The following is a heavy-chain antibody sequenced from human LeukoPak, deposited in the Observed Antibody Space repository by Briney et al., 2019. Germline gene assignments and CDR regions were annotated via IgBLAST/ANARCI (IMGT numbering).Heavy chain of an antibody. Sequence: GGSLRLSCAASGFTVSSNYMSWVRQAPGKGLEWVSAISGSGGSTYYADSVKGRFTISRDNSKNTLYLQMNSLRAEDTAVYYCASPLYPTRRITMVRGVIWGQGTLVTVSS. J-gene: IGHJ4*02. D-gene: IGHD3-10*01. CDR3: ASPLYPTRRITMVRGVI. CDR1: GFTVSSNY. CDR2: ISGSGGST. V-gene: IGHV3-23*01.